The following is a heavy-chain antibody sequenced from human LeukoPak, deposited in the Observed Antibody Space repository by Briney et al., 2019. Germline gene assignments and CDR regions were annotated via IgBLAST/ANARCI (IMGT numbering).Heavy chain of an antibody. D-gene: IGHD6-19*01. V-gene: IGHV3-7*04. CDR1: GFTLSVYW. Sequence: GGSLRLSCVASGFTLSVYWMSWVRQAPGKWLEWVAKIKEDGSEKHYVDSVKGRFTISRDNAKNSLYLRMNSLRAEDTAVYFCARDIPVAGTLGWFDPWGQGTLVTVSS. CDR3: ARDIPVAGTLGWFDP. CDR2: IKEDGSEK. J-gene: IGHJ5*02.